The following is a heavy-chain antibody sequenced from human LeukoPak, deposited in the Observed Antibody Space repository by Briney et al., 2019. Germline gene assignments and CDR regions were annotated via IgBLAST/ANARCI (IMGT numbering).Heavy chain of an antibody. Sequence: ASVKVSCKTSGYTFTGYYIQWVRQAPGQGLEWMGYINPTSGGTNYAQEFQGRVTMTRDTSISTAYMELSRLTSDDTAVYYCARAGTVEMTPLDYWGQGTLVTVSS. D-gene: IGHD5-24*01. J-gene: IGHJ4*02. CDR2: INPTSGGT. CDR3: ARAGTVEMTPLDY. V-gene: IGHV1-2*02. CDR1: GYTFTGYY.